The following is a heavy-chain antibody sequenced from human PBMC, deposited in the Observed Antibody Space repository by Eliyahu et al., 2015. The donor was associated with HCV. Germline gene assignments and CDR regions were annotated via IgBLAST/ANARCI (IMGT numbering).Heavy chain of an antibody. Sequence: QVQLQQWGAGLLKPSETLSLTCAVYGGSFSGYYWSWIRQPPGKGLEWIGEINHSGRTKHHTSLKSRVTISVDTSKNQFSLKLSSVTAADTAVYYCARTRGYCSSTSCPRYFQHWGQGTLVTVSS. CDR1: GGSFSGYY. J-gene: IGHJ1*01. CDR2: INHSGRT. V-gene: IGHV4-34*01. D-gene: IGHD2-2*01. CDR3: ARTRGYCSSTSCPRYFQH.